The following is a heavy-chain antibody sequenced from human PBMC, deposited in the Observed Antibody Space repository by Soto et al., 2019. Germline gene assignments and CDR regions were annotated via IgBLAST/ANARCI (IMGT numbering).Heavy chain of an antibody. V-gene: IGHV1-2*04. J-gene: IGHJ6*02. D-gene: IGHD3-16*02. CDR2: INPNSGGT. CDR1: GYTFTGYY. CDR3: ARAVKAYDYVWGSYRYLIGPDGMDV. Sequence: ASVKVSCKASGYTFTGYYMHWVRQAPGQGLEWMGWINPNSGGTNYAQKFQGWVTMTRDTSISTAYMELSRLRSDDTAVYYCARAVKAYDYVWGSYRYLIGPDGMDVWGQGTMVTVSS.